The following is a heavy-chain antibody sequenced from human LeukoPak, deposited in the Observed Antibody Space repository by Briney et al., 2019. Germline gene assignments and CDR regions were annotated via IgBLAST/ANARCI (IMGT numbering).Heavy chain of an antibody. CDR2: INHSGST. CDR3: ARARGRRWELPQKNWFDP. CDR1: GGSFSGYY. Sequence: NPSETLSLTCAVYGGSFSGYYWSWIRQPPGKGLEWIGEINHSGSTNYNPSLKSRVTISVDTSKNQFSLKLSSVTAADTAVYYCARARGRRWELPQKNWFDPWGQGTLVTVSS. J-gene: IGHJ5*02. D-gene: IGHD1-26*01. V-gene: IGHV4-34*01.